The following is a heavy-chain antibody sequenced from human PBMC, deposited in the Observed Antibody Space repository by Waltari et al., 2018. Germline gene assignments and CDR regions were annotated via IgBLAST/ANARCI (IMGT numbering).Heavy chain of an antibody. Sequence: QVQLQXXGPGLVKPSETLSLTCTVSGGSXSSHYWRXIRQPPGKGLEWIGYIYSSGSTNXNPSLKSRVTXXXXTXKNQFSLKLSSVTAAXTAVYYXXXLPDVVVIATRGPLVGXXYWGQGTXXXVXS. D-gene: IGHD2-21*01. V-gene: IGHV4-59*11. J-gene: IGHJ4*02. CDR3: XXLPDVVVIATRGPLVGXXY. CDR1: GGSXSSHY. CDR2: IYSSGST.